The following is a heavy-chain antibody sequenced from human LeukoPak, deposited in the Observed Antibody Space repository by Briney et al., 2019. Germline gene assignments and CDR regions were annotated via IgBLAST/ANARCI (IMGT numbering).Heavy chain of an antibody. J-gene: IGHJ4*02. CDR3: ARCTTTYLDY. V-gene: IGHV1-46*01. Sequence: GASVKVSCKASGYTFTSYYIHWVRQAPGQGLEWMGIINPSGGSTNYAQKFQGRVTMTRDTSTSTVYMELSSLRSEDSAVYYCARCTTTYLDYWGQGTLVTVSS. CDR1: GYTFTSYY. D-gene: IGHD2-8*01. CDR2: INPSGGST.